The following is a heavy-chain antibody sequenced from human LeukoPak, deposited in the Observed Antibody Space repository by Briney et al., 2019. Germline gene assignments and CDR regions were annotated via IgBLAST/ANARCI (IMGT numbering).Heavy chain of an antibody. CDR3: ARDTIPGSSSWSFDP. CDR1: GGSISSYY. Sequence: PSETLSLTCTVSGGSISSYYWSWIRQPPGKGLEWIGYIYYSGSTNYNPSLKSRVTISVDTSKNQFSLKLSSVTAADTAVYYCARDTIPGSSSWSFDPWGQGTLVTVSS. CDR2: IYYSGST. V-gene: IGHV4-59*01. J-gene: IGHJ5*02. D-gene: IGHD6-13*01.